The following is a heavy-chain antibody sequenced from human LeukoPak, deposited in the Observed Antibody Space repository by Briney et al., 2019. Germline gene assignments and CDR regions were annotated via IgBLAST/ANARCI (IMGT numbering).Heavy chain of an antibody. V-gene: IGHV6-1*01. CDR1: GDSVSSNSAA. CDR2: TYYRSKWYN. J-gene: IGHJ5*01. Sequence: SQTLSLTCAISGDSVSSNSAAWNWIRQSPSRGLEWLGRTYYRSKWYNEYAVSVKSRITINPDTSKNQFSLQLNSVTPEDTAVYYCAKDRHAPGRYCSSTSCFPFDSWGQGTLVTVSS. D-gene: IGHD2-2*01. CDR3: AKDRHAPGRYCSSTSCFPFDS.